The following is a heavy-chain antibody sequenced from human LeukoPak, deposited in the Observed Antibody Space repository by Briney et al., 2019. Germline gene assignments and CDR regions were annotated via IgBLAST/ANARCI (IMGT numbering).Heavy chain of an antibody. J-gene: IGHJ4*02. V-gene: IGHV1-2*02. CDR3: ATGSGTYSPDY. CDR1: GYTFTGQY. D-gene: IGHD3-10*01. CDR2: ITPNSGGT. Sequence: ASVKVSCKASGYTFTGQYLHWVRQAPGQGLEWMGWITPNSGGTNYAQKFQGRVTMTRDTSISTAYTELSRLRSDDTAIYYCATGSGTYSPDYWGQGTLVTVSS.